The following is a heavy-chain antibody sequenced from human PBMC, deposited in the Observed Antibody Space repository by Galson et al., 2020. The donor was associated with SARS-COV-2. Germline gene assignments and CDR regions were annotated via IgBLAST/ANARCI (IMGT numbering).Heavy chain of an antibody. CDR3: TRDVSGGASDI. D-gene: IGHD2-8*02. V-gene: IGHV3-30*04. CDR2: ISHDGRIQ. J-gene: IGHJ3*02. Sequence: GESLKISCAASGLTFTNYAMHWVRQAPGKGLEWLTVISHDGRIQVYADSVKGRFTISRENSANMVFLQIVSLRPDDTALYYCTRDVSGGASDIWGQGTMVTVSS. CDR1: GLTFTNYA.